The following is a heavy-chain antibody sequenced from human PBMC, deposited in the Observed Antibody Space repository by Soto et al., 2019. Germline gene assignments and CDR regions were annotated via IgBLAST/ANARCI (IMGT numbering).Heavy chain of an antibody. CDR2: INHSGST. Sequence: SETLSLTCAVYGGSFSGYYWSWIRQPPGKGLEWIGEINHSGSTNYNPSLKSRVTISVDTSKNQFSLKLSSVTAADTAVYYCARGGIEYSSSSASLTYYFDYWGQGTLVTVSS. CDR3: ARGGIEYSSSSASLTYYFDY. J-gene: IGHJ4*02. D-gene: IGHD6-6*01. CDR1: GGSFSGYY. V-gene: IGHV4-34*01.